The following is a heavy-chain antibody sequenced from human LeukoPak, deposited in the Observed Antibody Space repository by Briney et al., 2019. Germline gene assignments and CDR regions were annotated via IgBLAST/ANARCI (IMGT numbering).Heavy chain of an antibody. V-gene: IGHV1-3*01. J-gene: IGHJ5*02. CDR1: GYTFTNYA. CDR3: ARGDFYYDSSDP. D-gene: IGHD3-22*01. Sequence: GASVKVSCKASGYTFTNYAMYWVRQAPGQRLEWMGWINAGNGNTKYSQEFQGRVTITSDTSVNTVYMELSSLRSEDTAVYYCARGDFYYDSSDPWGQGTLVTVSS. CDR2: INAGNGNT.